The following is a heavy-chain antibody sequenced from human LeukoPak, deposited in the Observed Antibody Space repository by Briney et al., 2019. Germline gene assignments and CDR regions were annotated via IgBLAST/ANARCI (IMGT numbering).Heavy chain of an antibody. CDR2: INHSGST. V-gene: IGHV4-34*01. D-gene: IGHD5-12*01. Sequence: TSETLSLTCAVYGGSFSGYYWSWIRQPPGKGLEWIGEINHSGSTNYNPSLKSRVTISVDTSKNQFSLKLSSVTAADTAVYHCARGLPSGYDPYFDYWGQGTLVTVSS. J-gene: IGHJ4*02. CDR3: ARGLPSGYDPYFDY. CDR1: GGSFSGYY.